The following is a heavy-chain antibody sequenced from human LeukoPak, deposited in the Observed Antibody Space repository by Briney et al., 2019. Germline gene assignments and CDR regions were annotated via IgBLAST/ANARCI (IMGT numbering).Heavy chain of an antibody. D-gene: IGHD2-15*01. J-gene: IGHJ5*02. V-gene: IGHV4-59*13. Sequence: PSETLSLTCTVSGGSISNYYWSWIRQPPRKGLEWIAYIYYSGNTKVNPSLKSRVTVSVDTYKNQFSLKLTSVTAADTAVYYCARDKWSGGVLAQFDPWGQGALVTVSS. CDR1: GGSISNYY. CDR2: IYYSGNT. CDR3: ARDKWSGGVLAQFDP.